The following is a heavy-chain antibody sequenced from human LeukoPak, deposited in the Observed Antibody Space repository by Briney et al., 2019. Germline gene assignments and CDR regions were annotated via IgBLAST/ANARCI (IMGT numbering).Heavy chain of an antibody. V-gene: IGHV3-23*01. CDR1: GFTFSSYA. D-gene: IGHD1-26*01. CDR2: ISGSGGST. J-gene: IGHJ4*02. CDR3: AKQTWQLPPLAY. Sequence: GGSLRLSCAASGFTFSSYAMSWVRQAPGKGLEWVSAISGSGGSTYYADSVKGRFTISRDNSTTTLYLQMNSLRAEDTPVYYSAKQTWQLPPLAYWPQGTVVTVSS.